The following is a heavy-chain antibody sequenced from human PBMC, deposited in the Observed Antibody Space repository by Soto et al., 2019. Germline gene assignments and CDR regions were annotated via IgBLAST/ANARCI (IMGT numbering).Heavy chain of an antibody. V-gene: IGHV3-66*01. J-gene: IGHJ4*02. CDR1: GFTINTNY. CDR3: ARDLTY. CDR2: TFNGGTS. Sequence: GGSLRLSCAASGFTINTNYMSWVRQAPGKGLEWISVTFNGGTSYNADSVKGRFTISTDDSKNTLHLQMNSLRGEDTAVYYCARDLTYWGQGTLVTVSS. D-gene: IGHD7-27*01.